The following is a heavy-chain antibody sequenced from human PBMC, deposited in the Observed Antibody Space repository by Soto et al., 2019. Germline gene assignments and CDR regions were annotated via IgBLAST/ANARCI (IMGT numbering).Heavy chain of an antibody. CDR1: VASIITDNYF. D-gene: IGHD4-17*01. Sequence: PSGTLDISCTVSVASIITDNYFWVWIRQSPRRGRALIGRIPYSGRTYDNPSLQSRVTISIDSSKNQFSLKLTSVTTAETAVYYCARRRASDYGGNHHPYYFDRWGQGAMFTVSS. V-gene: IGHV4-39*01. CDR3: ARRRASDYGGNHHPYYFDR. CDR2: IPYSGRT. J-gene: IGHJ4*02.